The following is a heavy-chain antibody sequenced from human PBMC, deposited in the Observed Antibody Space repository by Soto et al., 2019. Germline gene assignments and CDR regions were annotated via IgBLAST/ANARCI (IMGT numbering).Heavy chain of an antibody. CDR2: IDPSDSYT. CDR1: GYSFTSYW. J-gene: IGHJ4*02. D-gene: IGHD3-22*01. Sequence: PGESLKISCKGSGYSFTSYWISWVRQMPGKGLEWMGMIDPSDSYTNYSPSFQVHVTISADKSISTAYLQWSSLKASDTAMYYCARSDYYDRSGPPDYWGQGTLVTVSA. V-gene: IGHV5-10-1*01. CDR3: ARSDYYDRSGPPDY.